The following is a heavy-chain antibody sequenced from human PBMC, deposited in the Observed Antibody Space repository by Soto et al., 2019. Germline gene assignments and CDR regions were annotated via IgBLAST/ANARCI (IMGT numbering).Heavy chain of an antibody. V-gene: IGHV4-61*01. CDR3: ARDRDGYISY. J-gene: IGHJ4*02. D-gene: IGHD5-12*01. Sequence: PSETLSLTCTVSGGSVSSGSYYWSWIRQPPGKGLEWIGYIYYSGSTNYNPSLKSRVTISVDTSKNQFSLKLSSVTAADTAVYYCARDRDGYISYWGQGTLVTVS. CDR1: GGSVSSGSYY. CDR2: IYYSGST.